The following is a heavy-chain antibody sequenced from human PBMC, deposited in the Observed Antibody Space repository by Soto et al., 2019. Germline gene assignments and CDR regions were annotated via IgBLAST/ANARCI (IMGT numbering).Heavy chain of an antibody. J-gene: IGHJ6*03. D-gene: IGHD3-3*01. V-gene: IGHV4-59*08. CDR3: ARQSSYYDFWCGPNRYYYYYYIDV. CDR1: GGSISRYY. CDR2: IYYSGST. Sequence: SETLSLTCTVSGGSISRYYWSWIRQPPGKGLEWIGYIYYSGSTNYNPSLKSRVTISVDTSKNQFSLKLSSVTAADTAVYYCARQSSYYDFWCGPNRYYYYYYIDVWGKGTTVTVSS.